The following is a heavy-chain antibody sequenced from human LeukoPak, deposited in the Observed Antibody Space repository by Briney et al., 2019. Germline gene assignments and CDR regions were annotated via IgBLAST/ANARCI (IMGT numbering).Heavy chain of an antibody. V-gene: IGHV4-34*01. Sequence: SETLSLTCAVYGGSFSGYYWSWIRQPPGKGLEWIGEINHSGSTNYNPSLKSRVTMSVDTSKNQFSLKLSSVTAADTAVYYCARGFSDSSGYSDYWGQGTLVTVSS. CDR2: INHSGST. D-gene: IGHD3-22*01. CDR3: ARGFSDSSGYSDY. J-gene: IGHJ4*02. CDR1: GGSFSGYY.